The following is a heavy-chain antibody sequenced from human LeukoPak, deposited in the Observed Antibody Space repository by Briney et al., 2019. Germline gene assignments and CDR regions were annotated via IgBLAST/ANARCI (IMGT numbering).Heavy chain of an antibody. J-gene: IGHJ4*02. D-gene: IGHD6-19*01. Sequence: SETLSLTCTVSGGSISSSSYYWGWIRQPPGKGLEWIGSIYYSGGTYYNPSLKSRVTISVDTSKNQFSLKLSSVTAADTAVYYCARKQWLVHYYFDNWAQGTLVTVSS. CDR1: GGSISSSSYY. CDR2: IYYSGGT. V-gene: IGHV4-39*01. CDR3: ARKQWLVHYYFDN.